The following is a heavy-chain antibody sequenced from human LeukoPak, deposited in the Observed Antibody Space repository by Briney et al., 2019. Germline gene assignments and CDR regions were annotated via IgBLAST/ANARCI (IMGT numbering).Heavy chain of an antibody. V-gene: IGHV1-2*02. CDR2: IEPNSGDT. D-gene: IGHD1-20*01. CDR3: ARDYFTFTSKSYNFFDP. J-gene: IGHJ5*02. CDR1: GYTFTAYY. Sequence: ASVKVSCKASGYTFTAYYIHWVRQAPGQGLEWMGWIEPNSGDTNYPEKFQGRITMTRDTSISTAYMELSRLTSDDTAVYFCARDYFTFTSKSYNFFDPWGRGTLVTVSS.